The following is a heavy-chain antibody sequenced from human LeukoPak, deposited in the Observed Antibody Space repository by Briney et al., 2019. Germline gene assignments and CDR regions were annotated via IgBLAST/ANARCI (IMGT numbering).Heavy chain of an antibody. CDR3: TRCPSSTSCYGILLDY. CDR1: GITVSSSY. Sequence: GGSPRLSCAASGITVSSSYMSWVRQAPGKGLEWVSVIYSAGGTYYADSVKGRFTISRDNSKDTLSLQMNSLTAQDTAVYYCTRCPSSTSCYGILLDYWGQGTLVTVSS. D-gene: IGHD2-2*01. J-gene: IGHJ4*02. V-gene: IGHV3-53*01. CDR2: IYSAGGT.